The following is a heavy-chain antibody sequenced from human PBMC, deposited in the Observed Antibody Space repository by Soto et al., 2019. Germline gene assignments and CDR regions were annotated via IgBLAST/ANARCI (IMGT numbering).Heavy chain of an antibody. J-gene: IGHJ4*02. D-gene: IGHD4-17*01. CDR1: GDSVSSGTFY. CDR2: IYYRAST. CDR3: ARGLDYVGFDY. V-gene: IGHV4-61*01. Sequence: SETLSLTCIVSGDSVSSGTFYWSWIRQPPGKGLEWIGYIYYRASTNYNPSLKSRVTISIDTSRNQFSLKLSSVTAADTALYYCARGLDYVGFDYWGQGTLVTVSS.